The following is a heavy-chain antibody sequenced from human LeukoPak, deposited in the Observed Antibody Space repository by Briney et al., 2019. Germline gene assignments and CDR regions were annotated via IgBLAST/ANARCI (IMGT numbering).Heavy chain of an antibody. CDR2: ISAYNGNT. D-gene: IGHD2-15*01. J-gene: IGHJ4*02. V-gene: IGHV1-18*01. Sequence: ASVKVSCKASGYTFTSYGISWMRQAPGQGLEWMGWISAYNGNTNYAQKLQGRVTMTTDTSTSTAYMELRSLRSDDTAVYYCARGGYCSGGSCYGGRTIDYWGQGTLVTVSS. CDR3: ARGGYCSGGSCYGGRTIDY. CDR1: GYTFTSYG.